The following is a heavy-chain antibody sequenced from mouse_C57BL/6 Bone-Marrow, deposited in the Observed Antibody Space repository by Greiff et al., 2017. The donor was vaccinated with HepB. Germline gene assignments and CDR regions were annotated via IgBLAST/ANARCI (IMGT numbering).Heavy chain of an antibody. CDR2: ISNGGGST. CDR1: GFTFSDYY. Sequence: EVQGVESGGGLVQPGGSLKLSCAASGFTFSDYYMYWVRQTPEKRLEWVAYISNGGGSTYYPDTVKGRFTISRDNAKNTLYLQMSRLKAEDTAMYYCARLAYDGARAMDYWGQGTSVTVSS. J-gene: IGHJ4*01. CDR3: ARLAYDGARAMDY. V-gene: IGHV5-12*01. D-gene: IGHD2-10*01.